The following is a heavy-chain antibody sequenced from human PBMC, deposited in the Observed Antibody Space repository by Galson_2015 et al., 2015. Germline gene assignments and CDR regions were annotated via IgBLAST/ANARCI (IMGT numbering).Heavy chain of an antibody. V-gene: IGHV3-23*01. D-gene: IGHD1-26*01. CDR1: GFTFSSYA. CDR2: ISGSGGST. CDR3: AKFIVGATQFDY. Sequence: SLRLSCAASGFTFSSYAMSWVRQAPGKGLEWVSAISGSGGSTYYADSVKGRFTISRDNSKNTLYLQMNSLRAEDTAVYYCAKFIVGATQFDYWGQGALVTVSS. J-gene: IGHJ4*02.